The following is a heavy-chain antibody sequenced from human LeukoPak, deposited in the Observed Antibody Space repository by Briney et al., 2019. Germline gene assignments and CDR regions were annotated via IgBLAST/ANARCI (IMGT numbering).Heavy chain of an antibody. CDR3: ARGPLGGYFDY. D-gene: IGHD2-15*01. V-gene: IGHV3-53*01. J-gene: IGHJ4*02. CDR2: IYSGGST. CDR1: GFTVSSNY. Sequence: PGGSLRLSCAASGFTVSSNYMSWLRQAPGKGLEWVSVIYSGGSTYYADSAKGRFTISRDKSKNTLYLQMNSLRAEDTAVYYCARGPLGGYFDYWGQGPLVTVSS.